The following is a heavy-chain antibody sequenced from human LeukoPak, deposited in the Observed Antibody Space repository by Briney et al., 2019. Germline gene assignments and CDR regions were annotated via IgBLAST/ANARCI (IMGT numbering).Heavy chain of an antibody. CDR3: ARSVLGYSYGLHIDY. Sequence: KTSETLSLTCTVSGGSISSYYWSWIRQSPGEGLEWIGYIHYRGSTNYNPSLKSRVTISVDTSKNQFSVKLSSLTAADTAVYYCARSVLGYSYGLHIDYWGQGTLVTVSS. D-gene: IGHD5-18*01. J-gene: IGHJ4*02. CDR1: GGSISSYY. CDR2: IHYRGST. V-gene: IGHV4-59*01.